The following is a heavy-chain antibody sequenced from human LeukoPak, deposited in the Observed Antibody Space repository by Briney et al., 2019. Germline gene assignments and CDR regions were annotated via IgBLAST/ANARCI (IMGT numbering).Heavy chain of an antibody. CDR3: AKGYCSTTSCHSGLD. CDR1: GFSFSSYG. CDR2: MRYDGSTK. D-gene: IGHD2-2*01. J-gene: IGHJ4*02. Sequence: GGSLRLSCAASGFSFSSYGMHWVRQAPGKGLEWVAFMRYDGSTKYYADSVKGRFTISRDNSNNMLYLQMNSLRAEDTAIYYCAKGYCSTTSCHSGLDWGQGTLVTVSS. V-gene: IGHV3-30*02.